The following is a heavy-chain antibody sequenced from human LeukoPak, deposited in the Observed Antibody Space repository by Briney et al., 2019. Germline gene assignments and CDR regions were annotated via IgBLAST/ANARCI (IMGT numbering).Heavy chain of an antibody. V-gene: IGHV1-18*01. Sequence: ASVKVSCKASGYTFTSYGISWARQAPGQGLEWMGWISAYNGNTNYAQKLQGRVTMTTDTSTSTAYMELRSLRSDDTAVYYCARDISSDIVVVPAANHDAFDIWGQGTMVTVSS. CDR3: ARDISSDIVVVPAANHDAFDI. CDR1: GYTFTSYG. D-gene: IGHD2-2*01. CDR2: ISAYNGNT. J-gene: IGHJ3*02.